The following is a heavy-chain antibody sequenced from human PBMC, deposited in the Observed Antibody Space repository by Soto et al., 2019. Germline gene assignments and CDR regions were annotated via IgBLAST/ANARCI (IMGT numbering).Heavy chain of an antibody. CDR1: CASISNYY. V-gene: IGHV4-4*07. D-gene: IGHD1-1*01. Sequence: SETLSLTCTVSCASISNYYWSWIRQPAGKGLECLGRIYASGTTTYNPSLRSRVTMSVDTSKNQFSLNLNSVTAADAAVYYCARESRSELGTVEYWGQGTLVTVSS. CDR2: IYASGTT. J-gene: IGHJ4*02. CDR3: ARESRSELGTVEY.